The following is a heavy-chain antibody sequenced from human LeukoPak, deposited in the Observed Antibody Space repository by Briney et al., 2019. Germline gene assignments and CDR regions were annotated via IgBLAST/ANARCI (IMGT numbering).Heavy chain of an antibody. J-gene: IGHJ6*03. CDR3: ARDFWSGYYVNPDYYYYYMDV. Sequence: SETLSLTCTVSGDSISSYYWSWIRQPPGKGLEWIGYIYYSGSTNYNPSLKSRVTISVDTSKNQFSLKLSSVTAADTAVYYCARDFWSGYYVNPDYYYYYMDVWGKGTTVTVSS. D-gene: IGHD3-3*01. CDR1: GDSISSYY. CDR2: IYYSGST. V-gene: IGHV4-59*01.